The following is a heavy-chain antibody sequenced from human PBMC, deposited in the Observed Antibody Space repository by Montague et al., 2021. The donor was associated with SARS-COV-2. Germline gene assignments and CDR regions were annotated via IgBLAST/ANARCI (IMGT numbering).Heavy chain of an antibody. Sequence: SLRLSCAASGFILSTSWMSWVRQGPGKGLVWVSHINGDGSITGYEDSVKGRLTISRDIGKNTVYLQMNSLRGEDTALYYCIRTTTSNWYSVWGQGTLVTVSS. D-gene: IGHD6-13*01. CDR3: IRTTTSNWYSV. CDR1: GFILSTSW. J-gene: IGHJ4*02. V-gene: IGHV3-74*01. CDR2: INGDGSIT.